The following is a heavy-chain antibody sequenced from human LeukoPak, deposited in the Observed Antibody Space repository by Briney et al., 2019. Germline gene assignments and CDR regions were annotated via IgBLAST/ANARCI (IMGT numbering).Heavy chain of an antibody. V-gene: IGHV3-21*01. D-gene: IGHD1-1*01. CDR3: ARALTTLTYEGY. CDR2: ISGSNSYI. CDR1: GFTFRSFA. Sequence: GRSLRLSCAASGFTFRSFAMHWIRQAPGKGLEWVSSISGSNSYIFYADSVKGRFTVSRDNAKDSLYLQMNSLRAEGTAVYYCARALTTLTYEGYWGQGTLVTVSS. J-gene: IGHJ4*02.